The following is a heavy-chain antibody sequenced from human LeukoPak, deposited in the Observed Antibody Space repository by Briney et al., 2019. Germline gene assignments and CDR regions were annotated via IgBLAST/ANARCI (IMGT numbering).Heavy chain of an antibody. CDR2: IYYSGST. CDR3: AREGTGIDP. CDR1: GGSISSYY. D-gene: IGHD1-14*01. V-gene: IGHV4-59*01. J-gene: IGHJ5*02. Sequence: ASETLSLTCTVSGGSISSYYWSWIRQPPGKGLEWIGYIYYSGSTNYNPSLKSRVTISVDTPKNQFSLKLSSVTAADTAVYYCAREGTGIDPWGQGTLVTVSS.